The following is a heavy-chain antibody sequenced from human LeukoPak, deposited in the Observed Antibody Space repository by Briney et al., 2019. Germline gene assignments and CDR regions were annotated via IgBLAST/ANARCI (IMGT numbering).Heavy chain of an antibody. CDR2: ISGSGGST. D-gene: IGHD3-10*01. CDR1: GGTFSSYA. J-gene: IGHJ5*02. V-gene: IGHV3-23*01. Sequence: SCKASGGTFSSYAMSWVRQAPGKGLEWVSAISGSGGSTYYADSVKGRFTISRDNSKNTLYLQMNSLRAEDTAVYYCAKDARTYYYGSGSAKSPWFDPWGQGTLVTVSS. CDR3: AKDARTYYYGSGSAKSPWFDP.